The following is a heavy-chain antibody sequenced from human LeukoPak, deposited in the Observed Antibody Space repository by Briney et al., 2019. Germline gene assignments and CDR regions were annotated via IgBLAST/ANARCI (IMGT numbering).Heavy chain of an antibody. V-gene: IGHV4-59*01. CDR2: IYYSGST. J-gene: IGHJ3*02. D-gene: IGHD5/OR15-5a*01. CDR1: GGSISSYY. CDR3: AREGSTIRGAFDI. Sequence: SETLSLTCTVSGGSISSYYWSWIRQPPGKGLEWIGYIYYSGSTNYNPSLKSRVTISVDTSKNQFSLKLSSVTAADTAVYYCAREGSTIRGAFDIWGQGTMVTVSS.